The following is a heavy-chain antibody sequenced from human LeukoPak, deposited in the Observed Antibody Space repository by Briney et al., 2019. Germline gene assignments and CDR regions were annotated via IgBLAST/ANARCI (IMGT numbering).Heavy chain of an antibody. CDR3: ARDFRGTNYYYYMDV. CDR1: GGSISSYY. J-gene: IGHJ6*03. Sequence: SETLSLTCTVSGGSISSYYWSWIRQPAGKGLEWIGRIYTSGSTNYNPSLKSRVTISVDKSKNQFSPKLSSVTAADTAVYYCARDFRGTNYYYYMDVWGKGTTVTVSS. V-gene: IGHV4-4*07. D-gene: IGHD3/OR15-3a*01. CDR2: IYTSGST.